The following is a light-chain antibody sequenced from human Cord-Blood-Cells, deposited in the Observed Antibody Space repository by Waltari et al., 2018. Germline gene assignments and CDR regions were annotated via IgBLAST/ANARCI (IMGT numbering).Light chain of an antibody. Sequence: QSALTQPASVSGSHGQSITISCTGTSSDVGGYNSVSWYQQHPGKAPKLMIYEVSSRPSGVSNRFSGSKSGNTASLTISGLQAEAEADYYCSSYTSSSTYVFGTVTKVTVL. CDR2: EVS. V-gene: IGLV2-14*01. CDR3: SSYTSSSTYV. CDR1: SSDVGGYNS. J-gene: IGLJ1*01.